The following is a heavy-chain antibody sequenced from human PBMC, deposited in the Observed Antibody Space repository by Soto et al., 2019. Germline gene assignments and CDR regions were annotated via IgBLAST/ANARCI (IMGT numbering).Heavy chain of an antibody. V-gene: IGHV2-5*02. CDR3: AHILGIGGYYEGFDY. J-gene: IGHJ4*02. Sequence: QITLKESGPTLVKPTQTLTLTCTFSGFSLSTSSGVGVGWIRQPPGKALEWLAFIYWDDEKRYSPSLKSRLTVTKDTSKNQVVLILTNMDPVDTATYYYAHILGIGGYYEGFDYWGPGALVTVSS. CDR2: IYWDDEK. CDR1: GFSLSTSSGVG. D-gene: IGHD1-26*01.